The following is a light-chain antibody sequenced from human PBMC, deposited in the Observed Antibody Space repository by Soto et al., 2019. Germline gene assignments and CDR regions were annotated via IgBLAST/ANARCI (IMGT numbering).Light chain of an antibody. V-gene: IGLV2-8*01. CDR3: SSYAASNNFYFV. Sequence: QSALTQPPSASGSPGQSVTISCTGTSSDDGGYNYVSWYQPYPGRAPKLMIYEVTKRPSGVPDRFSGSKSGNTASLTVSGLQAEDEADYYCSSYAASNNFYFVFGGGTKLTVL. CDR1: SSDDGGYNY. J-gene: IGLJ3*02. CDR2: EVT.